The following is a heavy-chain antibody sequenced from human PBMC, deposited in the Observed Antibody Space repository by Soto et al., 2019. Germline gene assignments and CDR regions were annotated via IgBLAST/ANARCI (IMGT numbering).Heavy chain of an antibody. CDR2: IYYSGST. D-gene: IGHD1-26*01. Sequence: PSDTLSLTCTVPGFSISYYYWSWIRQPPGKGLEWIGYIYYSGSTNYNPSLKSRVTISVDTSKNQFSLKLSSVTAADTAVYYCARRYGGNFDYWGQGTLVTVS. CDR1: GFSISYYY. J-gene: IGHJ4*02. V-gene: IGHV4-59*07. CDR3: ARRYGGNFDY.